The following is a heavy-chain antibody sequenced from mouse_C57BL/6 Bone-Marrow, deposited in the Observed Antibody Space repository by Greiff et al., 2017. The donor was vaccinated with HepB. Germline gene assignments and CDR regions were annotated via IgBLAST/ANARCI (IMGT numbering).Heavy chain of an antibody. J-gene: IGHJ1*03. D-gene: IGHD2-14*01. CDR1: EYEFPSHD. Sequence: EVKVVESGGGLVQPGESLKLSCESNEYEFPSHDMSWVRKTPEKRLELVAAINSDGGSTYYPDTMERRFIISRDNTKKTLYLQMISLRSEDTALYYCARQGVRGYFDVWGTGTTVTVSS. V-gene: IGHV5-2*01. CDR2: INSDGGST. CDR3: ARQGVRGYFDV.